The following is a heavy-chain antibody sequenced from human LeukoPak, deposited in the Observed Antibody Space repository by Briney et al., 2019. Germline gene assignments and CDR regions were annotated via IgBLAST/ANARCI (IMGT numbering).Heavy chain of an antibody. V-gene: IGHV3-33*06. CDR1: GFTFSSYG. CDR3: AKDYADTAMVVPPDY. J-gene: IGHJ4*02. CDR2: IWYDGSNK. Sequence: GRSLRLSXAASGFTFSSYGMHWVRQAPGKGLEWVAVIWYDGSNKYYADSVKGRFTISRDNSKNTLYLQMNSLRAEDTAVYYCAKDYADTAMVVPPDYWGQGTLVTVSS. D-gene: IGHD5-18*01.